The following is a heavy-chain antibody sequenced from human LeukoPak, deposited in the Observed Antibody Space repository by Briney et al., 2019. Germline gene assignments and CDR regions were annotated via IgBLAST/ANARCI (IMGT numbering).Heavy chain of an antibody. J-gene: IGHJ2*01. CDR1: GFNFSTYT. CDR3: ARDVLPPGYFDL. Sequence: PGGSLRLSCAASGFNFSTYTINWVRQAPGKGLEWVSFISSSSSYIYYTDSIKGRFTISRDNVKNLLYLQMDSLRAEDTAVYYCARDVLPPGYFDLWGRGTLVTVSS. CDR2: ISSSSSYI. V-gene: IGHV3-21*01.